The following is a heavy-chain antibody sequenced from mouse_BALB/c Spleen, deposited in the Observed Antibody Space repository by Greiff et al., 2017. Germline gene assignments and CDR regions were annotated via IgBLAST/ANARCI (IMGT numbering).Heavy chain of an antibody. D-gene: IGHD2-3*01. CDR2: ISSGGSYT. CDR1: GFTFSSYT. CDR3: TRDYDYAMDY. J-gene: IGHJ4*01. V-gene: IGHV5-6-4*01. Sequence: EVKVEESGGGLVKPGGSLKLSCAASGFTFSSYTMSWVRQTPEKRLEWVATISSGGSYTYYPDSVKGRFTISRDNAKNTLYLQMSSLKSEDTAMYYCTRDYDYAMDYWGQGTSVTVSS.